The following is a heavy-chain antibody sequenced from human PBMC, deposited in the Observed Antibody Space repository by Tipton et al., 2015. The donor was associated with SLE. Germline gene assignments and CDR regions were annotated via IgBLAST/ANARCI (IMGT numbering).Heavy chain of an antibody. V-gene: IGHV4-38-2*02. CDR3: ARDTVGWYSGAFDI. D-gene: IGHD4-23*01. Sequence: TLSLTCAVSGYSISSGYYWGWIRQPPGNGLEWIGSIYHSGSTYYNPSLKSRVTISVDTSKNQFSLKLSSVTAAGTAVYYCARDTVGWYSGAFDIWGQGTMVTVSS. CDR1: GYSISSGYY. CDR2: IYHSGST. J-gene: IGHJ3*02.